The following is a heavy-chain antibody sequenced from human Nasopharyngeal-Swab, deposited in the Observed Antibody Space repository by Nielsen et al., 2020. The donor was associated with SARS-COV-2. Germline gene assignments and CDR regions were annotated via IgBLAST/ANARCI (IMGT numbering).Heavy chain of an antibody. Sequence: ASVKVSCKASGYTFTRYYIHWVRQAPGQGLEWMGWISVYNGDTNYAQKFQGRVTMTIDTSTSTAYMALRSLRPDDTAVYFCAREIFSGYCSGTRCYGVIYYGMDVWGQGTTVTVSS. J-gene: IGHJ6*02. V-gene: IGHV1-18*04. CDR1: GYTFTRYY. CDR2: ISVYNGDT. CDR3: AREIFSGYCSGTRCYGVIYYGMDV. D-gene: IGHD2-15*01.